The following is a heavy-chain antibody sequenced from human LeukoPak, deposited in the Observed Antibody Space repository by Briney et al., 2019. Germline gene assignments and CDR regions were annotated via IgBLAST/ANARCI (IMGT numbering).Heavy chain of an antibody. J-gene: IGHJ6*02. CDR3: AREPPGRGMDV. Sequence: GASVKVSCKASGYTFTGYYMHWVRQAPGQGLEWMGIINPSGGSTSYAQKFQGRVTMTRDTSTSTVYMELSSLRSEDTAVYYCAREPPGRGMDVWGQGTTVTVSS. V-gene: IGHV1-46*01. CDR1: GYTFTGYY. CDR2: INPSGGST.